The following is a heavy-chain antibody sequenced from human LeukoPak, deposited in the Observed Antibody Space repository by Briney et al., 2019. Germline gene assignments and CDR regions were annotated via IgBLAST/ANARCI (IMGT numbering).Heavy chain of an antibody. CDR2: IETDGSRS. CDR3: ARDQVGTMPNDF. Sequence: GGSLRLSCAASGFAFSWHRMHWVRQVPGKGLVWISWIETDGSRSGYVGSVQGRFTVSRDNAKSTLYLQMNSLRAEDTAIYYCARDQVGTMPNDFWGQGTLVTVSS. D-gene: IGHD1-26*01. J-gene: IGHJ4*02. CDR1: GFAFSWHR. V-gene: IGHV3-74*01.